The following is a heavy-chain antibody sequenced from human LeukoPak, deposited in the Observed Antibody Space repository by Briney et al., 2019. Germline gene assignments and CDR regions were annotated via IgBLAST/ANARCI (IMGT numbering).Heavy chain of an antibody. D-gene: IGHD3-10*01. CDR1: GFTFSRYG. CDR3: AKDLSPDPLWPKPDY. J-gene: IGHJ4*02. Sequence: PGRSLRLSCAASGFTFSRYGMHWVRQAPDKGLECVAVISYDGSNRYYADSVKGRFTISRDNSKNTLYLQMNSLRAEDTAVYFCAKDLSPDPLWPKPDYWGQGTLVTVSS. V-gene: IGHV3-30*18. CDR2: ISYDGSNR.